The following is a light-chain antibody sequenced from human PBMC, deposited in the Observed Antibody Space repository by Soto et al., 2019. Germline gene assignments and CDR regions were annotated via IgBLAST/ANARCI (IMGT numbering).Light chain of an antibody. CDR1: QSISSY. CDR2: AAS. V-gene: IGKV1-39*01. Sequence: EIQRTQLPAFLGACLGDRVIITCLASQSISSYLNWYQQKPGKAPKLLIYAASSLQSGVPSRFSGSGSGTDFTLTISRLEPEDFATYCRQQSYSTRWTFGQGTKVEI. CDR3: QQSYSTRWT. J-gene: IGKJ1*01.